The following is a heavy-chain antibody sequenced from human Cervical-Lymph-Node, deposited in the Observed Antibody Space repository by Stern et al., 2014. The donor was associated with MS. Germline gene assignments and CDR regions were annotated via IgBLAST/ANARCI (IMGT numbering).Heavy chain of an antibody. CDR1: DYDFTSYW. CDR3: ARSARRYGMDV. J-gene: IGHJ6*02. CDR2: IYPSDSDT. V-gene: IGHV5-51*01. Sequence: EVQLVESGAEVKKPGESLKISCKTSDYDFTSYWIAWGRQMPGKGLEWMGIIYPSDSDTRYSPSFQGQVTISADKSLTTAYLQWSSLKASDTAMYYCARSARRYGMDVWGQGTTVTVSS.